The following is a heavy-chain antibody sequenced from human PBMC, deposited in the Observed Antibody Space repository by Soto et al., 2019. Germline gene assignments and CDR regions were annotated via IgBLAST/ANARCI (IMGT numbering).Heavy chain of an antibody. J-gene: IGHJ3*02. CDR2: IYYSGST. CDR3: ARDKGAYGGGDCYDDAFDI. D-gene: IGHD2-21*02. Sequence: QVQLQESGPGLVKPSETLSLTCTVSGGSISSYYWSWIRQPPGKGLEWIGYIYYSGSTNYNPSLKSRVTISVDTSKNQFSLKLSSVTAADTAVYYCARDKGAYGGGDCYDDAFDIWGQGTMVTVSS. CDR1: GGSISSYY. V-gene: IGHV4-59*01.